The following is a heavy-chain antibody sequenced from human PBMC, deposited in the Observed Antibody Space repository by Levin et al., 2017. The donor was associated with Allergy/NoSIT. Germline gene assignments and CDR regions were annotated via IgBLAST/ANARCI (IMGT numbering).Heavy chain of an antibody. CDR1: GGSISSSSYY. Sequence: PSETLSLTCTVSGGSISSSSYYWGWIRQPPGKGLEWIGSIYYSGSTYYNPSLKSRVTISVDTSKNQFSLKLSSVTAADTAVYYCARRVDTAKGAFDIWGQGTMVTVSS. J-gene: IGHJ3*02. CDR2: IYYSGST. CDR3: ARRVDTAKGAFDI. D-gene: IGHD5-18*01. V-gene: IGHV4-39*01.